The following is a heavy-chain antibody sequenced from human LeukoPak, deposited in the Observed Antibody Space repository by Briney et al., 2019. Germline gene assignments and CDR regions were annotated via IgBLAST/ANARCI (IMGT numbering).Heavy chain of an antibody. D-gene: IGHD5-24*01. CDR3: ARVSYNSGFDV. CDR1: GASISTYY. J-gene: IGHJ3*01. Sequence: SETLSLTCTVSGASISTYYWSWIRQPPGKGLEWIGYIYYSGNTNYNPSLKSRVTISVDTSKHQFSLKLSSVAAADTAVYYCARVSYNSGFDVWGQGTVVTVSS. CDR2: IYYSGNT. V-gene: IGHV4-59*01.